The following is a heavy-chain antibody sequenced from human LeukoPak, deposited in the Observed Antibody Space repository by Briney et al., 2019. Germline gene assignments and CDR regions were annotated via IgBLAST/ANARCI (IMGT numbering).Heavy chain of an antibody. D-gene: IGHD3-9*01. V-gene: IGHV5-51*01. Sequence: GESLKISCKGSGYNFGTSWIGWVRQMPGKGLEWMGIIYPGDSDTRYSPSFQGQVTISADKSISTAYLQWSSLKASDTAMYYCARFSPFDWLVYWGQGTLVTVSS. CDR1: GYNFGTSW. J-gene: IGHJ4*02. CDR2: IYPGDSDT. CDR3: ARFSPFDWLVY.